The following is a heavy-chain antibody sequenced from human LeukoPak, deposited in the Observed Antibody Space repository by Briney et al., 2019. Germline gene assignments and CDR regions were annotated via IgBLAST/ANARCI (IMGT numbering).Heavy chain of an antibody. V-gene: IGHV3-30*02. CDR1: GFTFSSYG. CDR3: AKKVSGDWYFDL. CDR2: IRYDGSNK. D-gene: IGHD7-27*01. J-gene: IGHJ2*01. Sequence: GGSLRLSCAASGFTFSSYGMHWVRQAPGKGLEWVAFIRYDGSNKYYADSVKGRFNISRDNSKNTLYLQMNSLRAEDTGVYYCAKKVSGDWYFDLWGRGTLVTVSS.